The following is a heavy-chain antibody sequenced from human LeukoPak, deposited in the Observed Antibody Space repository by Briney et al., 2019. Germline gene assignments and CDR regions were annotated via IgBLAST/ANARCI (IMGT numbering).Heavy chain of an antibody. J-gene: IGHJ2*01. V-gene: IGHV4-34*01. Sequence: SETLSLTCAVYGGSFSGYYWSWIRQPPGKGLEWIGEINHSGSTNYNPSLKSRVTISVDTSKNQFSLKLSSVTAAGTAVYYCARGPEYYGDCGYFDLWGRGTLVTVSS. D-gene: IGHD4-17*01. CDR3: ARGPEYYGDCGYFDL. CDR1: GGSFSGYY. CDR2: INHSGST.